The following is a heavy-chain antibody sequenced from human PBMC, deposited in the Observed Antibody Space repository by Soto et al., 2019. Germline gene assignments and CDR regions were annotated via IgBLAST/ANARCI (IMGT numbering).Heavy chain of an antibody. D-gene: IGHD4-4*01. CDR3: ARDGVTSYGMDV. Sequence: GGSLRLSCAASGFMVRNNYMSWVRQAPGKGLEWVSVIYSGGATYYADSVKGRSTISRDNSKNTLYLLMNSLRVEDTAVYYCARDGVTSYGMDVWGLGTTVTVCS. CDR2: IYSGGAT. CDR1: GFMVRNNY. J-gene: IGHJ6*02. V-gene: IGHV3-53*01.